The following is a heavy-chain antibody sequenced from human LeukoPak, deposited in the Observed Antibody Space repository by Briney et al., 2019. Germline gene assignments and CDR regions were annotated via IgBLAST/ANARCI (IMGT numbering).Heavy chain of an antibody. CDR1: GFTASSNY. CDR3: ARGPPGGDILYFDY. CDR2: IYSGGST. J-gene: IGHJ4*02. Sequence: PGGSLRLSCAASGFTASSNYMSWVRHAPEKGLEWVSVIYSGGSTYYADSVKGRFTISRDNSKNTLYLQMNSLRAEDTAVYYCARGPPGGDILYFDYWGQGTLVTVSS. V-gene: IGHV3-66*01. D-gene: IGHD2-21*02.